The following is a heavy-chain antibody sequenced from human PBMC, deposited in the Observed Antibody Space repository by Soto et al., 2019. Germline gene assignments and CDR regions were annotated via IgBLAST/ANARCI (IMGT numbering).Heavy chain of an antibody. V-gene: IGHV1-18*01. Sequence: QVQLVQSGAEVKKPGASVKVSCKASGYTFTSYGISWVRQAPGQGLEWMGWISAYNGNTNYAQKLQGRVTMTTGTSTRTAYMELRSPRSDDTAVYYCARDPALSGSYSDGYDYWGQGTLVTVSS. CDR1: GYTFTSYG. CDR3: ARDPALSGSYSDGYDY. D-gene: IGHD1-26*01. J-gene: IGHJ4*02. CDR2: ISAYNGNT.